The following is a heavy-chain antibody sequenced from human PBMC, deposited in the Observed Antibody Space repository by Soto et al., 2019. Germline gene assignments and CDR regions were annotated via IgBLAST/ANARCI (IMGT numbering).Heavy chain of an antibody. Sequence: GESLKISCKGSGYSFTSYWIGWVRQMPGKGLEWMGIIYPGDSDTRYSPSFQGQVTISADKSISTAYLQWSSLKASDTAMYYCARALRGYSYGSSYYYGMDVWGQGTTVTVSS. CDR1: GYSFTSYW. J-gene: IGHJ6*02. CDR3: ARALRGYSYGSSYYYGMDV. CDR2: IYPGDSDT. V-gene: IGHV5-51*01. D-gene: IGHD5-18*01.